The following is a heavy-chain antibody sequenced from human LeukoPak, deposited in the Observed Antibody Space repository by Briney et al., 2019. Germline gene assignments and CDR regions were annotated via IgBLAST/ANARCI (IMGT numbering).Heavy chain of an antibody. D-gene: IGHD6-13*01. CDR1: GFTFSSYS. Sequence: GGSLRLSCAASGFTFSSYSMNWVRQAPGKGLEWVSSISSSSSYIYYADSVKGRFTISRDNAKNSLYLQMNSLRAEDTAVYYCARVRSSWYGDFQHWGQGTLVTVSS. CDR3: ARVRSSWYGDFQH. CDR2: ISSSSSYI. V-gene: IGHV3-21*01. J-gene: IGHJ1*01.